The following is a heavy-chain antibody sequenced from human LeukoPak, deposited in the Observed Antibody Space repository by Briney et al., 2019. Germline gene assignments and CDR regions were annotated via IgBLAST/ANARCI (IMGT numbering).Heavy chain of an antibody. Sequence: ASVKVSCKASGYTFTGYYMHWVRQAPGQGLEWMGWISPNSGDTNYAQKFQGRVTMTRDTSISTAYMELSRLRSDDTAVYYCRVPMVRGVIIGVYFDYWGQGTLVTVSS. CDR2: ISPNSGDT. V-gene: IGHV1-2*02. CDR1: GYTFTGYY. J-gene: IGHJ4*02. D-gene: IGHD3-10*01. CDR3: RVPMVRGVIIGVYFDY.